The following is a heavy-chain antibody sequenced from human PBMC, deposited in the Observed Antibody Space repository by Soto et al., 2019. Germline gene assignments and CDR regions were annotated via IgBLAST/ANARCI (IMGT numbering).Heavy chain of an antibody. Sequence: SETLSLTCTVSGASISTSSYYWSWIRQPPGRGLEWIGTLYFTGSTYYNPSLNSRVTISVNTSKNQFSLRLTSMTAADTAVYYCARGLISGSQYSGGWYYFDSWGQGTQVTVSS. V-gene: IGHV4-39*07. J-gene: IGHJ4*02. CDR2: LYFTGST. CDR3: ARGLISGSQYSGGWYYFDS. D-gene: IGHD1-26*01. CDR1: GASISTSSYY.